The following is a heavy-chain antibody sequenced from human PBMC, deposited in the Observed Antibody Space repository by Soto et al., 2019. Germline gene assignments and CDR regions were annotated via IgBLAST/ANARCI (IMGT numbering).Heavy chain of an antibody. D-gene: IGHD3-10*01. CDR1: GFTFSSYW. CDR2: IYTDGSRT. V-gene: IGHV3-74*01. CDR3: ARGAGGYYYMDV. Sequence: EVQLVESGGGLVQPGGSLRLSCAASGFTFSSYWVHWVRQAPGKGLVWVSRIYTDGSRTSYVDSVKGRFTISRDNAKNTLYLPMNRLRAEDTAVYSCARGAGGYYYMDVWGKGTTVTVSS. J-gene: IGHJ6*03.